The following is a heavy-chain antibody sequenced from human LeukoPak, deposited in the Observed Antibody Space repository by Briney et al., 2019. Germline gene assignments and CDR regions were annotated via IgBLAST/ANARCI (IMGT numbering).Heavy chain of an antibody. D-gene: IGHD5-12*01. J-gene: IGHJ4*02. CDR3: ARGDPGYSGYYFDY. Sequence: SETLSLTCAVYGGSFSGYYWSWIRQPAGKGLEWIGRIYTSGNTNYNPSLKSRVTMSVDTSKNQFSLRLSSVTAADTAVYYCARGDPGYSGYYFDYWGQGTLVTVSS. CDR1: GGSFSGYY. CDR2: IYTSGNT. V-gene: IGHV4-59*10.